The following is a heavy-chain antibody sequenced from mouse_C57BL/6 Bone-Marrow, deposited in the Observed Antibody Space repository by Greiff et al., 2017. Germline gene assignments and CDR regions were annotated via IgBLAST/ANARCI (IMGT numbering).Heavy chain of an antibody. V-gene: IGHV3-1*01. D-gene: IGHD2-5*01. Sequence: VQLQESGPGMVKPSQSLSLTCTVTGYSITSGYDWHWIRHFPGNKLEWMGYISYSGSTNYNPSLKSRISITHDTSKNHFFLKLNSLTTEDTATYYCARVNSNYDYFDYWGQGTTLTVSS. J-gene: IGHJ2*01. CDR2: ISYSGST. CDR1: GYSITSGYD. CDR3: ARVNSNYDYFDY.